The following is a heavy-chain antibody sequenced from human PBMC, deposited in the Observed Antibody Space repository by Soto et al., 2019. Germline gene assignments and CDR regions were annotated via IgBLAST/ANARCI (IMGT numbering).Heavy chain of an antibody. CDR2: ISTYSGDT. Sequence: QVHLVQSGVEVKTPGAAVKVSCQASGYTFFTYDISWVRQAPGQGLEWMGWISTYSGDTKYAQKFQGRVTMTTDTSTSTAYLELRRLSSAETAVYYCARHHGPTTSENWFDPWGQGTLVTVSS. J-gene: IGHJ5*02. V-gene: IGHV1-18*01. D-gene: IGHD5-12*01. CDR3: ARHHGPTTSENWFDP. CDR1: GYTFFTYD.